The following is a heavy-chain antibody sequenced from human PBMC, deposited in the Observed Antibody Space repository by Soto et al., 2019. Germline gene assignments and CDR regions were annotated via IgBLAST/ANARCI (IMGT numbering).Heavy chain of an antibody. J-gene: IGHJ6*02. CDR1: GLTFSRYA. Sequence: PGGSLRLSCAASGLTFSRYAMNGVRQAPGKGLKWVSVISGSGGTRYYAASVKGRFTISRDNSKGILYLQMNSLRADDTAVYYCAKDPSPVVVVPAANGMDVWGQGTTVTVSS. CDR3: AKDPSPVVVVPAANGMDV. D-gene: IGHD2-2*01. V-gene: IGHV3-23*01. CDR2: ISGSGGTR.